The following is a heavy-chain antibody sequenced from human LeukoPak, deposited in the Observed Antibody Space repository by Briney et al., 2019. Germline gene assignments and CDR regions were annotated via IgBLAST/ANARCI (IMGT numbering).Heavy chain of an antibody. Sequence: VKVSCKVSGYTFTGYYMHWVRQAPGQGLEWMGWINPSSGGTNYAQKFQGRVTMTRDTSISTAYMELSRLRSDDTAVYYCARLTYYDFWSGYNYAFDIWGQGTMVTVSS. CDR2: INPSSGGT. J-gene: IGHJ3*02. V-gene: IGHV1-2*02. D-gene: IGHD3-3*01. CDR1: GYTFTGYY. CDR3: ARLTYYDFWSGYNYAFDI.